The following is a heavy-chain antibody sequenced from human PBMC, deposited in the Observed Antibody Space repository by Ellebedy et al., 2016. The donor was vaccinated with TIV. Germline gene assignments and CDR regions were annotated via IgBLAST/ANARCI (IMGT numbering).Heavy chain of an antibody. Sequence: MPSETLSLTCTVSGDSITSGHYWTWIRPPPGKGLGWIGYIYSTGTSYFHPSLKSRLTISVDSSQNQVSLKLSSVTPADTAVYYCARAPRFDHGSGGYYADFWGQGTRVTVSS. CDR1: GDSITSGHY. CDR2: IYSTGTS. J-gene: IGHJ5*01. CDR3: ARAPRFDHGSGGYYADF. D-gene: IGHD1-26*01. V-gene: IGHV4-31*03.